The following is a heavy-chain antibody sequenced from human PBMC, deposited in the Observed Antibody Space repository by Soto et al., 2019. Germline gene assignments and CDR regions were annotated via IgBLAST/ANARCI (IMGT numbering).Heavy chain of an antibody. CDR2: IYSGGST. Sequence: EVQLVESGGGLVQPGGSLRLSCVASGFTVSSNYMSWVRQAPGKGLEWVSVIYSGGSTYYADSVKGRFTISRHNSKNTLYLQMNSLRADDTAVYYCARDQRFGEPSHYGMDVWGQGTTVTVSS. V-gene: IGHV3-53*04. CDR1: GFTVSSNY. D-gene: IGHD3-10*01. CDR3: ARDQRFGEPSHYGMDV. J-gene: IGHJ6*02.